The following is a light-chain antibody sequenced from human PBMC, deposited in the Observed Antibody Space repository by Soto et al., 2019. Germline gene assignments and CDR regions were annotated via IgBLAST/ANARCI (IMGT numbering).Light chain of an antibody. CDR3: QQYNNWPGT. Sequence: EIVMTQSPATLSVSPGERATLSCRASQSVSSNLAWYQQKPGQAPRLLIYGASTRATDIPARFSGSGSGTEFKLTISSLQSEDFAVYYCQQYNNWPGTFGQGTKVEIK. CDR2: GAS. V-gene: IGKV3-15*01. J-gene: IGKJ1*01. CDR1: QSVSSN.